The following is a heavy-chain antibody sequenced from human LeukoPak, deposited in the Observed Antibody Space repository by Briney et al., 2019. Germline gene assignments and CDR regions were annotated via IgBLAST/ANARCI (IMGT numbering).Heavy chain of an antibody. V-gene: IGHV4-34*01. D-gene: IGHD3-9*01. CDR2: INHSGST. CDR3: ARIEGAHYDILTGYPDY. Sequence: SETLSLTCAVYGGSFSGYYWSWIRQPPGKGLEWIGEINHSGSTNYNLSLKSRVTISVDTSKNQFSLKLSSVTAADTAVYYCARIEGAHYDILTGYPDYWGQGTLVTVSS. CDR1: GGSFSGYY. J-gene: IGHJ4*02.